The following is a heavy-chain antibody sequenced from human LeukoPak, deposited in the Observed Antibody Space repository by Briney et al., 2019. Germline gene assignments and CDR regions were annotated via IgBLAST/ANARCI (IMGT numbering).Heavy chain of an antibody. Sequence: GGSLRLSGAASGFAFSSYSMSWVRQAPGKGLEWVSFISSSSSYIYYADSVKGRFTISRDNAKNSLYLQMNSLRAEDTAVYYCARAGAGSYYGGFDYWGQGSLVTVSS. D-gene: IGHD3-10*01. CDR1: GFAFSSYS. V-gene: IGHV3-21*01. CDR2: ISSSSSYI. CDR3: ARAGAGSYYGGFDY. J-gene: IGHJ4*02.